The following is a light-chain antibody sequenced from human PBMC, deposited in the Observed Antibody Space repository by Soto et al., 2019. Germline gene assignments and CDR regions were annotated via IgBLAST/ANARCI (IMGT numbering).Light chain of an antibody. CDR3: CSYAGSYTYGV. J-gene: IGLJ3*02. V-gene: IGLV2-11*01. CDR1: SSDVGGYNY. CDR2: DVS. Sequence: QSALTQPRSVSGSPGQSVTISCTGTSSDVGGYNYVSWYQQHPGKAPKVMIYDVSKRPSGVPDRFSGSKSGNTASLTIFGLQAEDAADYYCCSYAGSYTYGVFGGGTKLTVL.